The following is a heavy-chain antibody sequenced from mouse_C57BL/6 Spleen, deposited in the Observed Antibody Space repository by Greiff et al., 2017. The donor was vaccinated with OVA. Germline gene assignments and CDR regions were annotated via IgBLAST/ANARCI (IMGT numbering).Heavy chain of an antibody. CDR3: ARARSLITTVVPFDY. Sequence: EVQLVESGGGLVKPGGSLKLSCAASGFTFSSYAMSWVRQTPEKRLEWVATISDGGSYTYYPDNVKGRFTISRDNAKNNLYLQMSHLKSEDTAMYYCARARSLITTVVPFDYWGQGTTLTVSS. CDR1: GFTFSSYA. CDR2: ISDGGSYT. V-gene: IGHV5-4*01. J-gene: IGHJ2*01. D-gene: IGHD1-1*01.